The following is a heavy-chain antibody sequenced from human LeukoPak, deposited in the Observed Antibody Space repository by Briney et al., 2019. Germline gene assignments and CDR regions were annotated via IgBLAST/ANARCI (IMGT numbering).Heavy chain of an antibody. Sequence: GESLKISCKGSGYSFTSYWIGWVRQMPGKGVEWMGIIYPGDSDTRYSPSFQGQVTISADKSISTAYLQWSSLKASDTAMYYCARTAMGDCSGGSCYSDNALDIWGQGTMVTVSS. J-gene: IGHJ3*02. D-gene: IGHD2-15*01. V-gene: IGHV5-51*01. CDR3: ARTAMGDCSGGSCYSDNALDI. CDR2: IYPGDSDT. CDR1: GYSFTSYW.